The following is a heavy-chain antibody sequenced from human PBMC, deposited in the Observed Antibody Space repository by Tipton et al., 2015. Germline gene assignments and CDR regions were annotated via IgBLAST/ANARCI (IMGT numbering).Heavy chain of an antibody. Sequence: SLRLSCAASGFTFSDYYMSWVRQAPGKGLEWVSYISSNGFTIYYVDSVKGRFTISRDNAKSSLYLQMNSLRAGDTAVYYCAGALWSGYYSPTYYDGLDVWGQGTTVTVSS. CDR1: GFTFSDYY. D-gene: IGHD3-3*01. CDR3: AGALWSGYYSPTYYDGLDV. J-gene: IGHJ6*02. V-gene: IGHV3-11*01. CDR2: ISSNGFTI.